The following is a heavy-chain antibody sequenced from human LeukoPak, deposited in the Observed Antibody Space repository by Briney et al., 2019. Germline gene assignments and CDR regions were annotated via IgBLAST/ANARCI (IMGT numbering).Heavy chain of an antibody. Sequence: SQTLSLTCAVSGGSISSGGYSWSWIRQPPGKGLEWIGYIYHSGSTYYNPSLKSRVIISVDRSKNQFSLKLSSVTAADTAVYYCARGKAGSYGDYFDYWGQGTLVTVSS. CDR1: GGSISSGGYS. CDR3: ARGKAGSYGDYFDY. CDR2: IYHSGST. D-gene: IGHD3-10*01. V-gene: IGHV4-30-2*01. J-gene: IGHJ4*02.